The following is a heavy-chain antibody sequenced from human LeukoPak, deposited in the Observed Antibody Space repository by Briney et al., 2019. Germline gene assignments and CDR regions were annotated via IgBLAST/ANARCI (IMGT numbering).Heavy chain of an antibody. CDR2: ISSDGSST. Sequence: GGSLRLSCAASGFTFSSYWMHWVRQAPGKGLVWVSRISSDGSSTGYADSVKGRFTISRDNAKNTLFLQMNGLRADDTAVYYCTRDPIIAVADHYLDYWGQGSLVTVSS. CDR3: TRDPIIAVADHYLDY. V-gene: IGHV3-74*01. D-gene: IGHD6-19*01. J-gene: IGHJ4*02. CDR1: GFTFSSYW.